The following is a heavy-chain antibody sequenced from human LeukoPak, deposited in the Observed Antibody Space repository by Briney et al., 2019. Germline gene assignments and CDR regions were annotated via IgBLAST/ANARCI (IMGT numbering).Heavy chain of an antibody. CDR1: GYTSTSYY. CDR3: ARVQYYYDSSDAFDI. D-gene: IGHD3-22*01. J-gene: IGHJ3*02. CDR2: INPSGGST. Sequence: ASVKVSCKASGYTSTSYYMHWVRQAPGQGLEWMGIINPSGGSTSYAQKFQGRVTMTRDTSTSTVYMELSSLRSEDTAVYYCARVQYYYDSSDAFDIWGQGTMVTVSS. V-gene: IGHV1-46*01.